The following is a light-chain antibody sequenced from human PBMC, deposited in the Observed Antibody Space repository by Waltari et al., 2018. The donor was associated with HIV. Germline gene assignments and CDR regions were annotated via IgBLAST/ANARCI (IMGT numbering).Light chain of an antibody. CDR3: MQGLQTPQVT. Sequence: DIVMTQSPLSLPVTPGEPASISCRSSQNLLDSHGYNYLDWYLQRPGPSPQLLIYLGSNRTSGVPDRFSGGGSGTDFTLKISRVEADDVGVYYCMQGLQTPQVTFGGGTKVEIK. CDR1: QNLLDSHGYNY. CDR2: LGS. V-gene: IGKV2-28*01. J-gene: IGKJ4*01.